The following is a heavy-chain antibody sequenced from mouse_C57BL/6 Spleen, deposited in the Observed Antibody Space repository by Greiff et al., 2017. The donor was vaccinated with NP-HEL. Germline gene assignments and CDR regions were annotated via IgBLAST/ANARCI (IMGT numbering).Heavy chain of an antibody. J-gene: IGHJ2*01. CDR1: GYAFSSSW. CDR3: ARKGSNYEEGIGLDY. Sequence: QVQLQQSGPELVKPGASVKISCKASGYAFSSSWMNWVKQRPGKGLEWIGRIYPGDGDTNYNGKFKGKATLTADKSSSTAYMQLSSLTSEDSAVYFCARKGSNYEEGIGLDYWGQGTTLTVSS. CDR2: IYPGDGDT. D-gene: IGHD2-5*01. V-gene: IGHV1-82*01.